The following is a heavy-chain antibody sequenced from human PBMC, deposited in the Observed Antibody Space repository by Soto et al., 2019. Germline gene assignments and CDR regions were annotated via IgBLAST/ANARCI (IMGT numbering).Heavy chain of an antibody. Sequence: ASVKVSCKASGYTFTSYCISWVRQAPGQGLEWMGWISAYNGNTNYAQKLQGRATMTTDTSTSTAYMELRSLRSDDTAVYYCARLDFWSGYPAEYFQHRGQGTLVTVSS. CDR3: ARLDFWSGYPAEYFQH. J-gene: IGHJ1*01. V-gene: IGHV1-18*01. CDR1: GYTFTSYC. D-gene: IGHD3-3*01. CDR2: ISAYNGNT.